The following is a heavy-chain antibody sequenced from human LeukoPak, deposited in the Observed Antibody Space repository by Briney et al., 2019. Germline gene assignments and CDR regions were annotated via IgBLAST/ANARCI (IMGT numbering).Heavy chain of an antibody. CDR1: GYRLTEVY. Sequence: ASVKVSCKASGYRLTEVYIHWVRQAPGPGLEWMGWINPDSGFTVYAQKLQGRVTMTRDTSISTAYMEVRRLRSDDTAVYYCAPTSEAYTSNWNVWGQGTLVTVSS. CDR3: APTSEAYTSNWNV. V-gene: IGHV1-2*02. J-gene: IGHJ4*02. D-gene: IGHD1-20*01. CDR2: INPDSGFT.